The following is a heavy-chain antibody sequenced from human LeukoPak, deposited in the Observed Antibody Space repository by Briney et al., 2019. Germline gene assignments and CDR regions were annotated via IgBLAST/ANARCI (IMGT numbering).Heavy chain of an antibody. J-gene: IGHJ4*02. CDR3: ARAYYDILTGYYPSDY. V-gene: IGHV3-48*03. CDR1: GFTFSSYE. CDR2: ISSSGSTI. D-gene: IGHD3-9*01. Sequence: GGSLRLSCAASGFTFSSYEMNWVRQAPGKGLEWVSYISSSGSTIYYADSVKGRFTISRDNAKNSLYLQMNSLRAEDTAVYYCARAYYDILTGYYPSDYWGQGTLVTVSS.